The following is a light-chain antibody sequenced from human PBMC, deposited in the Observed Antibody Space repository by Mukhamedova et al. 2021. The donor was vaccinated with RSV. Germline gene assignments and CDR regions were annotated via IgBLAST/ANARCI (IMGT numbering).Light chain of an antibody. J-gene: IGKJ4*01. V-gene: IGKV1-17*01. CDR1: QDIGND. CDR3: LQHNRYPLT. Sequence: QDIGNDIGWYQHKPGKAPKRLIYEASILDSGVPSRFSGTGYGTEFTLTISGLQPEDFASYYCLQHNRYPLTFGGGTKVEI. CDR2: EAS.